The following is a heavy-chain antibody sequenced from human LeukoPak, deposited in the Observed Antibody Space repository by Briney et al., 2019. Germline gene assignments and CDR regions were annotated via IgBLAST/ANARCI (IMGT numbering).Heavy chain of an antibody. V-gene: IGHV4-59*01. CDR2: IYYSGST. CDR1: GGSITSYY. Sequence: PSETLSLTCTVSGGSITSYYWSWIRQPPGKGLEWIGNIYYSGSTNYSPSLKSRVTISIDTSKNQFSLKLSSVTAADTAVYYCASTANYYGSGSYYKNWGQGTLVTVSS. D-gene: IGHD3-10*01. CDR3: ASTANYYGSGSYYKN. J-gene: IGHJ4*02.